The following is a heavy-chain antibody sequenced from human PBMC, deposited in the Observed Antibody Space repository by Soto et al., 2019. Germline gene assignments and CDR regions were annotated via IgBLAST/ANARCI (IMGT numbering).Heavy chain of an antibody. J-gene: IGHJ6*02. D-gene: IGHD2-15*01. V-gene: IGHV1-69*02. CDR3: ARGIFCSGGSCPDHYYGMDV. CDR1: GGTFSSYT. CDR2: IIPILGIA. Sequence: QVQLVQSGAEVKKPGSSVKVSCKASGGTFSSYTISWVRQAPGQGLEWMGRIIPILGIANYAQKFQGRVTITADKSTSAVYMELGSLRSEDTAVYYCARGIFCSGGSCPDHYYGMDVWGQGTTVTVSS.